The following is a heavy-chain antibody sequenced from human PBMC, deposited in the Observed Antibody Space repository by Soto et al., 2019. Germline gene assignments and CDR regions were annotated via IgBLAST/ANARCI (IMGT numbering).Heavy chain of an antibody. J-gene: IGHJ4*02. D-gene: IGHD6-19*01. Sequence: GGSLRLSCAASGFSFDTYNMNWVRQAPGKGLEWVSSISSGRPDIFYADSVRGRFTISRDDAQKSLFLQMNSLRADDTAVYYCVRDHLRIAAGYFDLRGQATRGTVCS. CDR2: ISSGRPDI. CDR1: GFSFDTYN. V-gene: IGHV3-21*01. CDR3: VRDHLRIAAGYFDL.